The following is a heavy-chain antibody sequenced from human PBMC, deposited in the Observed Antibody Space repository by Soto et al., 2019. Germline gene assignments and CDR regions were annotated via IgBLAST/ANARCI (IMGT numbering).Heavy chain of an antibody. V-gene: IGHV3-23*01. CDR2: ISGSGGST. CDR3: AKDVHCSGGSCSQRYYYYYMDV. Sequence: GGSLRLSCAASGFTFSSYAMSWVRQAPGKGLEWVSAISGSGGSTYYADSVKGRFTISRDNSKNTLYLQMNSLRAEDTAVYYCAKDVHCSGGSCSQRYYYYYMDVWGKGTTVTVSS. J-gene: IGHJ6*03. CDR1: GFTFSSYA. D-gene: IGHD2-15*01.